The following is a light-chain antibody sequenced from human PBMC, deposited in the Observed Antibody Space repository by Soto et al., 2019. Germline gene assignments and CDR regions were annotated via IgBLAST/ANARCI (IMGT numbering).Light chain of an antibody. J-gene: IGKJ5*01. Sequence: IVMKQSTAILSVSPGEGVTLSCRASENVRTKVGWYQPKAGQAPSLIIYGASTRATGIPDRFSGSGSGAQFTLTISRLQSEDSAAYFGQQNNRWPHITFGQGTRLEIK. CDR3: QQNNRWPHIT. V-gene: IGKV3-15*01. CDR2: GAS. CDR1: ENVRTK.